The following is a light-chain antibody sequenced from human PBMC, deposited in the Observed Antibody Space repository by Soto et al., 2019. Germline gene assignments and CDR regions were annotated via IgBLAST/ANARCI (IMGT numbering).Light chain of an antibody. J-gene: IGKJ1*01. CDR1: QRIISY. CDR2: GVS. V-gene: IGKV1-39*01. CDR3: QQSYTTPRT. Sequence: DIQMTQSPSSLSASVGDRVTITCRASQRIISYLNWFQQKPGKAPKPLIYGVSTLESGVPSRFSGSGSGTEFTLTISSLQHEDFATYYCQQSYTTPRTFGQGTKVDIK.